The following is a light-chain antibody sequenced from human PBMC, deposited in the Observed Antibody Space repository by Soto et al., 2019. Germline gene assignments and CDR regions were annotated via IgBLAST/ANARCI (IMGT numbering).Light chain of an antibody. CDR1: QTVSRH. V-gene: IGKV3-11*01. CDR3: QQRGNWPPGFT. J-gene: IGKJ3*01. CDR2: DTS. Sequence: EFVLTQSPATLSLSPGERATLSCRASQTVSRHLAWYQQKPGQAPRLLIYDTSNRATGFPARFSGSGSGTDFTLTISGLETEDFAVYYCQQRGNWPPGFTFGPGTTVDMK.